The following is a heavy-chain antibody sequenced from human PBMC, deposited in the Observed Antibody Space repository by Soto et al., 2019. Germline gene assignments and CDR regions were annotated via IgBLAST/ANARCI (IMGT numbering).Heavy chain of an antibody. Sequence: QVQLVQSGAEVKKPGASVKVSCKASGYTFTSYGISWVRQAPGQGLEWMGWISAYNGNTNYAQKLQGRVTMTTDTSTSTAYMELRSLRSADTAVYYCARAGREKQWLVRRGLDYWGQGTLVTVSS. CDR3: ARAGREKQWLVRRGLDY. D-gene: IGHD6-19*01. V-gene: IGHV1-18*01. CDR1: GYTFTSYG. CDR2: ISAYNGNT. J-gene: IGHJ4*02.